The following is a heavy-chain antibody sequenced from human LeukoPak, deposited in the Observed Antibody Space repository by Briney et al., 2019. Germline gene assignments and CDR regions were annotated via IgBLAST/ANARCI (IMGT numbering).Heavy chain of an antibody. V-gene: IGHV3-21*01. J-gene: IGHJ4*02. CDR2: ISSSSSYI. Sequence: PGGSLRLSCAASGFTFSTYAMSWVRQAPGKGLEWVSSISSSSSYIYYADSVKGRFTISRDNAKNSLYLQMNSLRAEDTAVYYCARLDDSSGYYGDYWGQGTLVTVSS. CDR1: GFTFSTYA. CDR3: ARLDDSSGYYGDY. D-gene: IGHD3-22*01.